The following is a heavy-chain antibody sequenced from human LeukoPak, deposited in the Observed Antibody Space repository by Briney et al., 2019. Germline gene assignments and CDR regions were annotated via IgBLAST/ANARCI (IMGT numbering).Heavy chain of an antibody. J-gene: IGHJ2*01. CDR2: INYSGST. CDR3: GSRTSYETLPGYMYWYFDL. CDR1: GGSISGYY. Sequence: TSETLSLTCTVSGGSISGYYWSWIRKPPGKGLEWIGYINYSGSTDYNPSLKSRVTISVDTSKNQFSLKLSSVTAAATAVSFCGSRTSYETLPGYMYWYFDLSGRGTLVTVFS. V-gene: IGHV4-59*01. D-gene: IGHD3-9*01.